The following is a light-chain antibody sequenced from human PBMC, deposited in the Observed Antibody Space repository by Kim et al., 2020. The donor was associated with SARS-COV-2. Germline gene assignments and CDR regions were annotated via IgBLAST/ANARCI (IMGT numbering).Light chain of an antibody. CDR2: GAS. CDR1: QSVSSN. V-gene: IGKV3-15*01. J-gene: IGKJ2*01. CDR3: QQYTTGYT. Sequence: EIVMTQSPATLSVSPGERATLSCRASQSVSSNLAWYQQKPGQAPRLLIYGASTRATGIPARFSGSGSGTEFTLTISSLQSEDFAVYYCQQYTTGYTFGQGTKLEIK.